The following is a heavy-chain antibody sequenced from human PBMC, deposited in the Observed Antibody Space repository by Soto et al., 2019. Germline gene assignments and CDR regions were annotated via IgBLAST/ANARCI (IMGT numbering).Heavy chain of an antibody. D-gene: IGHD2-2*01. CDR2: INHSGST. J-gene: IGHJ6*03. Sequence: SETLSLTCAVYGGSVSGYYWSLIRQPPGKGLEWIGEINHSGSTNYNPSLKSRVTISVDTAKNQFSLKLSSVTAADTAVYYCARTYVTYLVVLPDHRDYLDVWGKGTSVTVSS. CDR1: GGSVSGYY. V-gene: IGHV4-34*01. CDR3: ARTYVTYLVVLPDHRDYLDV.